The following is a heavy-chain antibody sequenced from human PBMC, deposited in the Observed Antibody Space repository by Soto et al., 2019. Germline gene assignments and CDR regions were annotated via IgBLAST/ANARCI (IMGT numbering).Heavy chain of an antibody. CDR1: GYTFTSYA. Sequence: GPSVKVSCKASGYTFTSYAMHWVRQAPGQRLEWMGWINAGNGNTKYSQKFQGRVTITRDTSASTAYMELSSLRSEDTAVDYCAIDCAIPAAMANNWFDSWGQGTLVTVSS. D-gene: IGHD2-2*01. J-gene: IGHJ5*01. CDR3: AIDCAIPAAMANNWFDS. V-gene: IGHV1-3*01. CDR2: INAGNGNT.